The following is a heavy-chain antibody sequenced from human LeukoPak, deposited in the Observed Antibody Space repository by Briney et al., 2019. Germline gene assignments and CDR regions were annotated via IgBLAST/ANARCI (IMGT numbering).Heavy chain of an antibody. D-gene: IGHD1-26*01. J-gene: IGHJ4*02. CDR1: GYTFTDYF. Sequence: GASVTVSCKASGYTFTDYFMNWVRQAPGQGLEWMGWINPNSGGTNYAQKFQGRVTMTRDTSISTAYMELSRLRSDDTAVYYCAREIIVGAHRAGDYWGQGTLVTVSS. CDR2: INPNSGGT. CDR3: AREIIVGAHRAGDY. V-gene: IGHV1-2*02.